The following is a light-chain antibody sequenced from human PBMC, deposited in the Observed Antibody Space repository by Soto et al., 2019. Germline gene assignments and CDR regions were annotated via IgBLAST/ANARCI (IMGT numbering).Light chain of an antibody. V-gene: IGKV3-20*01. Sequence: EIVLTQSPGTLSLSPGERATLSCRTSQRVSSSYLAWYQQKPGQAPRLLIYGASSRATGIPHRFSGSGSGTAFTLTISRLEPEVFAVYYCQQYGRSWWTFGQGTKVETK. J-gene: IGKJ1*01. CDR2: GAS. CDR1: QRVSSSY. CDR3: QQYGRSWWT.